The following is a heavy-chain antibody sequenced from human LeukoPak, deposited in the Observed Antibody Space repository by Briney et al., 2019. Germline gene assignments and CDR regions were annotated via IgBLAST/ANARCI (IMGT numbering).Heavy chain of an antibody. Sequence: GGSLRLSCAASGFTFSSYSMNWVRQAPGKGLEGVSYISSSSSTIYYADSVKGRFTISRDNAKNSLYLQMNSLRAEDTALYYCAKDHYDILTGYYKDWGQGTLVTVSS. V-gene: IGHV3-48*01. CDR2: ISSSSSTI. CDR3: AKDHYDILTGYYKD. CDR1: GFTFSSYS. J-gene: IGHJ4*02. D-gene: IGHD3-9*01.